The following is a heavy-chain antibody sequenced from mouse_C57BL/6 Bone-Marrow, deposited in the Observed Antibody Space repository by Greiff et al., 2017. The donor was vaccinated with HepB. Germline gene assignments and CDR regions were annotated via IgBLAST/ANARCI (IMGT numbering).Heavy chain of an antibody. CDR2: IRNKANGYTT. Sequence: DVKLVESGGGLVQPGGSLSLSCAASGFTFTDYYMSWVRQPPGKALEWLGFIRNKANGYTTEYSASVKGRFTISRDNSQSILYLQMNALRAEDSATYYCARYYPGTRDYYAMDYWGQGTSVTVSS. CDR3: ARYYPGTRDYYAMDY. J-gene: IGHJ4*01. D-gene: IGHD4-1*01. CDR1: GFTFTDYY. V-gene: IGHV7-3*01.